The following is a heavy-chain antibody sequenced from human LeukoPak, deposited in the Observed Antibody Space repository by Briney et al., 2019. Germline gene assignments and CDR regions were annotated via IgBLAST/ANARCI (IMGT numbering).Heavy chain of an antibody. Sequence: GGSLRLSCAAAGFTFSSYWMHWVRQAPGKGLMYVSRINYDGVPTRYADSVTGRFTISRDNAKNTLYLQMNSLRAEDTAVYYCARDIDQGTDVAGYMDVWGKGTTVTVSS. CDR3: ARDIDQGTDVAGYMDV. CDR1: GFTFSSYW. J-gene: IGHJ6*03. D-gene: IGHD6-19*01. CDR2: INYDGVPT. V-gene: IGHV3-74*01.